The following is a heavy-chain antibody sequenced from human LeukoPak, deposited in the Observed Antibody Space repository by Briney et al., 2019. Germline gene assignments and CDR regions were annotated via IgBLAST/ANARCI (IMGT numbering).Heavy chain of an antibody. V-gene: IGHV1-2*02. CDR3: ARGLTLVGATTKDAFDI. D-gene: IGHD1-26*01. Sequence: ASVKVSCKASGYTFTGYYMHWVRQAPGQGLEWMGWINPNSGGTNYAQKFQGRVTMTRDTSISTAYMELSRLRSDDTAVYYCARGLTLVGATTKDAFDIWGQGTMVTVSS. CDR2: INPNSGGT. CDR1: GYTFTGYY. J-gene: IGHJ3*02.